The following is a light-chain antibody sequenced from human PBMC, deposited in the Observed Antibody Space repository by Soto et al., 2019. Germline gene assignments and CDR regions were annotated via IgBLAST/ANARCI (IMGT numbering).Light chain of an antibody. CDR3: AARDDSLNGYV. CDR1: SSNIGTNA. Sequence: SVLTQPPSASGTPGQRVTISCSGGSSNIGTNAVNWYQQLPGTAPKLLIYNNNQRPSGVPDRFSGSKSGTSASLAISGLQSEDEADYYCAARDDSLNGYVFGTGTKVTV. V-gene: IGLV1-44*01. CDR2: NNN. J-gene: IGLJ1*01.